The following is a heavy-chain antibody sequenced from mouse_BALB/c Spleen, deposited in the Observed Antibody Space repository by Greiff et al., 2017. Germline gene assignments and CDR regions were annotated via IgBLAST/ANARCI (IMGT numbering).Heavy chain of an antibody. CDR2: IWSGGHT. V-gene: IGHV2-2*02. J-gene: IGHJ4*01. CDR1: GFSLTSFG. CDR3: TMTFYAMDY. Sequence: VQLVESGPGLVQPSQSLSITCTASGFSLTSFGVFWVLQSPGKGLELLGVIWSGGHTVYNAAFISRLCISEDNSKSQVFFKMSILQANDTAIYYGTMTFYAMDYWGKGTSVTVSS.